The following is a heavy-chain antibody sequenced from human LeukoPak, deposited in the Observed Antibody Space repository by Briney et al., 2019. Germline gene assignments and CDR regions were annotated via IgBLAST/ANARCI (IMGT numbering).Heavy chain of an antibody. CDR2: FDPEDGET. Sequence: ASVKVSCKVSGYTLTELSMHWVRQAPGKGLEWMGGFDPEDGETIYAQKFQGRVTMTEDTSTDTAYMELSSLRSEDTAVYYCAGDYGDYDWFDPWGQGTLVTVSS. V-gene: IGHV1-24*01. CDR1: GYTLTELS. D-gene: IGHD4-17*01. J-gene: IGHJ5*02. CDR3: AGDYGDYDWFDP.